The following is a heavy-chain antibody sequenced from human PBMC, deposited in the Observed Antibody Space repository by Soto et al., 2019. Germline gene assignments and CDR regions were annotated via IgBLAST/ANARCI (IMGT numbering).Heavy chain of an antibody. CDR3: ARGQRIAAADDY. D-gene: IGHD6-13*01. CDR2: MNPNSGNT. Sequence: ASVKVSCKASGYTFTSYDINWVRQATGQGLEWMGWMNPNSGNTGYAQKFQGRVTMTRNTSISTAYMELSSLRSEDTAVYYCARGQRIAAADDYWGQGTLVTVSS. CDR1: GYTFTSYD. J-gene: IGHJ4*02. V-gene: IGHV1-8*01.